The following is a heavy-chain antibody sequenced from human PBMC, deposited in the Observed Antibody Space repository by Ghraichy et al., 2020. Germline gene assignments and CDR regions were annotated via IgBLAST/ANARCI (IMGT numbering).Heavy chain of an antibody. Sequence: GGSLRLSCAASGFTFSSYEMNWVRQAPGKGLEWVSYISSSGSTIYYADSVKGRFTISRDNAKNSLYLQMNSLRAEDTAVYYCARDRSAVLRYFDWLESVGGSAFDIWGQGTMVTVSS. J-gene: IGHJ3*02. CDR1: GFTFSSYE. V-gene: IGHV3-48*03. CDR3: ARDRSAVLRYFDWLESVGGSAFDI. CDR2: ISSSGSTI. D-gene: IGHD3-9*01.